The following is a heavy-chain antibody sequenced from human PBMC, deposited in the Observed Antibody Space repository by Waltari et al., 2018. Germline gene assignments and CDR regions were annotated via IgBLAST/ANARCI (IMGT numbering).Heavy chain of an antibody. CDR1: GYRFTASS. CDR3: VTALGDRSSASRPFDV. J-gene: IGHJ3*01. D-gene: IGHD3-10*01. CDR2: VDPEDGET. V-gene: IGHV1-69-2*01. Sequence: EVQLLQSGTELKKPGSTVKISCQVSGYRFTASSFTWVQQAPGKGPQWMGLVDPEDGETIYAERFQGRVTITADTSTETAFMELSSLTSDDTAVYYCVTALGDRSSASRPFDVWGLGTLITVSS.